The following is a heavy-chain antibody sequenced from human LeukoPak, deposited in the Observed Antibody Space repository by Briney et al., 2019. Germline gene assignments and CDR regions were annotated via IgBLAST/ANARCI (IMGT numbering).Heavy chain of an antibody. CDR3: ARALGSSSWSFDY. CDR2: ISHDGSNI. V-gene: IGHV3-30*03. J-gene: IGHJ4*02. CDR1: GFTFRNYD. D-gene: IGHD6-13*01. Sequence: GGSLRLSCTASGFTFRNYDMHWVRQAPGKGLEWVALISHDGSNIFYADSVKGRFTISRDNSKNTLYLQMNSLRVEDTAIYYCARALGSSSWSFDYWGQGTVVTVSS.